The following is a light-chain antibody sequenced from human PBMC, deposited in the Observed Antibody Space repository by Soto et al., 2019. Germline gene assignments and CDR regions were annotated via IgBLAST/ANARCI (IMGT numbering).Light chain of an antibody. Sequence: AIQLTQSPSSLSSSVGDRVIINCRASQDVANRLNWYQQTPGKPPKLLISNVSNLENGVPSRFSGSGSGTDFTLTITSLQPEEFGTYHCQQFMSYPLTFGQGTRLDIK. J-gene: IGKJ5*01. CDR2: NVS. V-gene: IGKV1-13*02. CDR3: QQFMSYPLT. CDR1: QDVANR.